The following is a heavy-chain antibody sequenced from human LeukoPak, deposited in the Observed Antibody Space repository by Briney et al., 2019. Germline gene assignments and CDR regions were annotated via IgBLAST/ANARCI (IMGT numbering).Heavy chain of an antibody. CDR3: AKDGPQWLVSY. CDR1: GFTFSSYA. V-gene: IGHV3-23*01. Sequence: GGSPRLSCAASGFTFSSYAMSWVRQAPGKGLEWVSAISGSGGSTYYADSVKGRFAISRDNSKNTLYLQMNSLRAEDTAVYYCAKDGPQWLVSYWGQGTLVTVSS. D-gene: IGHD6-19*01. J-gene: IGHJ4*02. CDR2: ISGSGGST.